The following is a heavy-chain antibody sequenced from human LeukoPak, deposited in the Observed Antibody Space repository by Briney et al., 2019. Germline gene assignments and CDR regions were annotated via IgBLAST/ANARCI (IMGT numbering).Heavy chain of an antibody. CDR3: AKGTGYCDSSGYDPFDI. D-gene: IGHD3-22*01. CDR1: GFTFSSYW. Sequence: GGSLRLSCAASGFTFSSYWMHWVRQAPGKGLVWVSRINSDGSSTGYADSVKGRFTISRDNFKNTLYLQMNSLRAEDTAVYYCAKGTGYCDSSGYDPFDIWGQGTMVTVSS. CDR2: INSDGSST. J-gene: IGHJ3*02. V-gene: IGHV3-74*01.